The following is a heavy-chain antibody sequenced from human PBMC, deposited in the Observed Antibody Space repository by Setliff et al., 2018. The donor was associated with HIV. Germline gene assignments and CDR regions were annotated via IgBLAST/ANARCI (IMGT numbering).Heavy chain of an antibody. D-gene: IGHD3-10*01. Sequence: LSLTCTVSGGSISSRSYYWGWIRQPPGKGLEWIGSIFYSGNTHYNPSLKSRVTISVDTSKNQFSLKLSSVTAADTAVYYCARASLPGWFDPWGQGTLVTVSS. J-gene: IGHJ5*02. CDR3: ARASLPGWFDP. CDR2: IFYSGNT. V-gene: IGHV4-39*01. CDR1: GGSISSRSYY.